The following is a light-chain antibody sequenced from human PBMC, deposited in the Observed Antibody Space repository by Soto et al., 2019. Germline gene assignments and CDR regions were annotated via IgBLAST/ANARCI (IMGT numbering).Light chain of an antibody. CDR3: QQYHTYLT. J-gene: IGKJ4*01. CDR2: DAS. CDR1: QGISSY. Sequence: VIWMTQSPSLLSASTGDRVTISCRMSQGISSYLAWYQQKPGKAPELLIYDASTLETGVPSRFSGSGSGTEFTLTISSLQPDDFATYHCQQYHTYLTFGGGTKVDIK. V-gene: IGKV1D-8*03.